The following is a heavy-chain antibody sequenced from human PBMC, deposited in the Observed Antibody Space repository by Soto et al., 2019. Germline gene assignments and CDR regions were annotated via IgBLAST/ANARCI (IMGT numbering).Heavy chain of an antibody. J-gene: IGHJ4*02. Sequence: QLQLQESSSGLVKPSQTLSLTCAVSGGSISSGGYSWSWIRQPPGKGLEWIGYIYHSGSTYYNPSLKSRVTISVDRSKNQFSLKLSSVTAADTAVYYCARGSPADFDYWGQGTLVTVSS. CDR3: ARGSPADFDY. V-gene: IGHV4-30-2*01. CDR1: GGSISSGGYS. CDR2: IYHSGST.